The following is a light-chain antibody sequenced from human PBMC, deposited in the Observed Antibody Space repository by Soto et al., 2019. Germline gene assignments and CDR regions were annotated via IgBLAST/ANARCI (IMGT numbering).Light chain of an antibody. Sequence: EIVFTQSPGTLSLSPGERATLSCSASQSFSSSYLAWYQQKPGQAPRLLIYATSSRDTGIRDRFSGSGAQTEFTLTISRLEPEDVAVDYCQQYGTSTRTFGQGTKVDIK. CDR3: QQYGTSTRT. CDR2: ATS. CDR1: QSFSSSY. J-gene: IGKJ1*01. V-gene: IGKV3-20*01.